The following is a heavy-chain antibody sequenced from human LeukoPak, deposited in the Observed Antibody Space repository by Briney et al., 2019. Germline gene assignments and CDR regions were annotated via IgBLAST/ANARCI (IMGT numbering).Heavy chain of an antibody. CDR1: GGSISSYY. Sequence: SETLSLTCTVSGGSISSYYWAWIRQPPGKGLEWIGYIYYSGSTNYNPSLKSRVTISVDTSKNQFSLKLSSVTAADTAVYYCARVEEGYGSGRRENYYYYYMDVWGKGTTVTISS. D-gene: IGHD3-10*01. V-gene: IGHV4-59*01. CDR3: ARVEEGYGSGRRENYYYYYMDV. J-gene: IGHJ6*03. CDR2: IYYSGST.